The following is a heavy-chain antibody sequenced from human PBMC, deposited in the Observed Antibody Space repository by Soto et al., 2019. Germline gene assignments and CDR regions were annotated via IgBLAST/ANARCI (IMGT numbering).Heavy chain of an antibody. J-gene: IGHJ4*02. CDR3: ARLVYDTRLNYMYFDF. CDR2: IFYSGST. V-gene: IGHV4-31*03. D-gene: IGHD3-10*01. CDR1: GGSISSGGYY. Sequence: SETLSLTCTVSGGSISSGGYYWSWIRHHPGKGLEWIGYIFYSGSTFYYPSFERRVAISVDTSKNQFSLKLTSVTAADTAIYFCARLVYDTRLNYMYFDFWGQGALVTVSS.